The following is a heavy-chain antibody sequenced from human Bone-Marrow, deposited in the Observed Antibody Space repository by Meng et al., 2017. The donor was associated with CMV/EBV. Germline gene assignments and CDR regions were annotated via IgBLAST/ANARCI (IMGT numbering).Heavy chain of an antibody. Sequence: GESLKISCAASGFTFSSYSMNWVRQAPGKGLEWVSSISSSSSYIYYADSVKGRFTISRDNAKNSLYLQMNSLRAEDTDVYYCARGGSGRDAFDIWGQGTMVTVSS. V-gene: IGHV3-21*01. CDR1: GFTFSSYS. J-gene: IGHJ3*02. D-gene: IGHD2-15*01. CDR3: ARGGSGRDAFDI. CDR2: ISSSSSYI.